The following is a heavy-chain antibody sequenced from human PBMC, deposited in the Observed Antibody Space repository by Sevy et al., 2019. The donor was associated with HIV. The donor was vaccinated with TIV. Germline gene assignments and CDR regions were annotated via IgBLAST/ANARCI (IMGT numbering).Heavy chain of an antibody. D-gene: IGHD6-19*01. V-gene: IGHV4-31*03. CDR2: IYYSGST. Sequence: SETLSLTCTVSGGSINSGGYYWSWIRQHPGKGLEWLGYIYYSGSTYYNPSLKSRVTISVDTSKNQFSLKLSSVTAADTAVYYCARDPGDSSGWYYDYWGQGTLVTVSS. CDR3: ARDPGDSSGWYYDY. J-gene: IGHJ4*02. CDR1: GGSINSGGYY.